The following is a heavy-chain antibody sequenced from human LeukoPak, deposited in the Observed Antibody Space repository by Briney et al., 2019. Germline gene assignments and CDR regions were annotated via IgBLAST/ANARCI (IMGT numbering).Heavy chain of an antibody. CDR1: GFTFSSYA. J-gene: IGHJ5*02. Sequence: PGGSLRLSCSASGFTFSSYAMHWARQAPGEGLEYVSAISSNGGSTYYADSVKGRFTISRDNSKNTLYLQMSSLRAEDTAVYYCVKGPRGYSYNNWFDLWGQGTLVTVSS. CDR2: ISSNGGST. V-gene: IGHV3-64D*06. CDR3: VKGPRGYSYNNWFDL. D-gene: IGHD5-18*01.